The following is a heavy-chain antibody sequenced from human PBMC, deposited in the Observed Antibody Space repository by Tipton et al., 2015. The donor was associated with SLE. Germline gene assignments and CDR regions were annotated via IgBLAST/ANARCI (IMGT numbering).Heavy chain of an antibody. CDR2: INDAEGT. Sequence: TLSLTCEVYGVSFSGYYWSWIRQSPGKGLEWIGEINDAEGTKYNPSLESRVTMSIDTSKNQFSLRLSSVTAADTAVYYCARDGVYSSSYYHEFWGQGILVTVSS. V-gene: IGHV4-34*01. CDR3: ARDGVYSSSYYHEF. J-gene: IGHJ4*02. CDR1: GVSFSGYY. D-gene: IGHD3-22*01.